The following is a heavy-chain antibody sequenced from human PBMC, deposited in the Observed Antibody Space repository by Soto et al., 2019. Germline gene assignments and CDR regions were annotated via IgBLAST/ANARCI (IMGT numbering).Heavy chain of an antibody. CDR1: GGSISSSSYY. J-gene: IGHJ3*02. CDR2: IYYSGST. V-gene: IGHV4-39*01. CDR3: ARHVKTYDAFDI. Sequence: SETLSLTCTVSGGSISSSSYYWGWIRQPPGKGLEWIGSIYYSGSTYYNPSLKSRVTISVDTSKNQFSLKLSSVTAADTAVYYCARHVKTYDAFDIWGQGTMVTVSS.